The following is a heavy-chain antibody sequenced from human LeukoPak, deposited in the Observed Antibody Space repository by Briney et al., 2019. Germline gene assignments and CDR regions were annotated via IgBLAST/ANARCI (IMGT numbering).Heavy chain of an antibody. CDR2: ISSSGSTI. V-gene: IGHV3-48*03. J-gene: IGHJ4*02. D-gene: IGHD3-22*01. Sequence: GGSLRLSCAASGFTFSSYEMNWVRQAPGKGLECVSYISSSGSTIYYADSGEGRLTISRDNAKNSLYLQMNSMRAEDTAVYYCARDLLELDYYDSSGPFDYWGQGTLVTVSS. CDR3: ARDLLELDYYDSSGPFDY. CDR1: GFTFSSYE.